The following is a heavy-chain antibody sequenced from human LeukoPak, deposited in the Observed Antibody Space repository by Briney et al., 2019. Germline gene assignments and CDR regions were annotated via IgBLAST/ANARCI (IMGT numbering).Heavy chain of an antibody. J-gene: IGHJ4*02. Sequence: SETLSLTCAVYGGSFSGYYWSWIRHPPGKGLEWIGEINHSGSTNYNPSLKSRVTISVDTSKNQFSLKLSSVTAADTAVYYCARAVAGMVPFDYWGQGTLVTVSS. CDR1: GGSFSGYY. D-gene: IGHD6-19*01. V-gene: IGHV4-34*01. CDR3: ARAVAGMVPFDY. CDR2: INHSGST.